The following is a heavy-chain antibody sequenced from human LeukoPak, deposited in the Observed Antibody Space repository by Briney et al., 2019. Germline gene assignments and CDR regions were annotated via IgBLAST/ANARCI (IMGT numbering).Heavy chain of an antibody. Sequence: GGSLRLSCAASGFTFSSYAMSWVRQAPGKGLEWVSATSGSGGSTYYADSVKGRFTISRDNSKNTLYLQMNSLRAEDTAVYYCAKVGCNYDILTGYCRGNWFDPWGQGTLVTVSS. J-gene: IGHJ5*02. V-gene: IGHV3-23*01. CDR1: GFTFSSYA. CDR3: AKVGCNYDILTGYCRGNWFDP. D-gene: IGHD3-9*01. CDR2: TSGSGGST.